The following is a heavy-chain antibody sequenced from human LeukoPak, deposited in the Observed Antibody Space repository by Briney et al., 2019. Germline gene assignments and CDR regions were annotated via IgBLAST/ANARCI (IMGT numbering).Heavy chain of an antibody. CDR1: GGTFSSYA. V-gene: IGHV1-46*01. J-gene: IGHJ1*01. CDR2: INPSGGST. CDR3: ARGNYDSTSVYFQH. D-gene: IGHD3-22*01. Sequence: ASVKVSCKASGGTFSSYAISWVRQAPGQGLEWMGIINPSGGSTRYAQKFQGRVTMTRDMSTSTVYMQLSSLRSEDTAVYFCARGNYDSTSVYFQHWGQGTLVTVSS.